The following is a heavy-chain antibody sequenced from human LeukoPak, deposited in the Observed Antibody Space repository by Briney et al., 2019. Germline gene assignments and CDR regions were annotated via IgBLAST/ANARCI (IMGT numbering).Heavy chain of an antibody. CDR2: IYYSGSS. Sequence: PSETLSLTCTVSGGSISNYYWSWIRQSPGKGLEYIGHIYYSGSSSYNPSLQSRVTISIDTSKNQFSLRLSTVTAADTAVYYCARHIAARLASGYYYYMDVWGKGTTVTVSS. CDR3: ARHIAARLASGYYYYMDV. CDR1: GGSISNYY. J-gene: IGHJ6*03. D-gene: IGHD6-6*01. V-gene: IGHV4-59*01.